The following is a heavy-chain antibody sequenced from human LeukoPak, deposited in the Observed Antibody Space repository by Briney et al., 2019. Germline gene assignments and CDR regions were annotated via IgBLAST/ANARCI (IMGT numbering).Heavy chain of an antibody. Sequence: SETLSLTCSVSGASVTMGSYYWAWIRQPPGKGLEWIGTFHFSGSTYYNPSLKSRVTISVDTSKNSVSLMLISVTAADTAVYYCARGPPYIVVVTAIGFFDYWGQGTLVTVSS. CDR1: GASVTMGSYY. CDR3: ARGPPYIVVVTAIGFFDY. CDR2: FHFSGST. J-gene: IGHJ4*02. V-gene: IGHV4-39*01. D-gene: IGHD2-21*02.